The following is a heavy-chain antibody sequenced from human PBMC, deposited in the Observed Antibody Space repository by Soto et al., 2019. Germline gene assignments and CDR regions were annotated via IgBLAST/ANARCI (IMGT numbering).Heavy chain of an antibody. Sequence: PSETLSFTCTVSGGSVSSGVYYWSWIRQPPGKGLEWIAYISYSGSTNYNPSLKSRVTISVDTSKNQFSLKLSSVTAADSAFYYCARNSASVGFDSWGQGTLVTVSS. CDR2: ISYSGST. CDR3: ARNSASVGFDS. CDR1: GGSVSSGVYY. D-gene: IGHD2-15*01. J-gene: IGHJ4*02. V-gene: IGHV4-61*08.